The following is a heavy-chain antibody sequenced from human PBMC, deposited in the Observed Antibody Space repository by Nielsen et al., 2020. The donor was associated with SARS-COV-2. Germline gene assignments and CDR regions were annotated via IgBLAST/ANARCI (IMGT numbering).Heavy chain of an antibody. CDR1: GFTFSSYG. V-gene: IGHV3-33*01. J-gene: IGHJ4*02. D-gene: IGHD3-16*01. CDR2: IWYDGSNK. CDR3: ARERSQGGDY. Sequence: GESLKISCAASGFTFSSYGMHWVRQAPGKGLEWVAVIWYDGSNKYYADSVKGRFTTSRDNSKNTLYLQMNSLRAEDTAVYYCARERSQGGDYWGQGTLVTVSS.